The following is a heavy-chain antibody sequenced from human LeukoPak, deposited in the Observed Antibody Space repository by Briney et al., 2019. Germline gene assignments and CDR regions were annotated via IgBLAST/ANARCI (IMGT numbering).Heavy chain of an antibody. Sequence: PSETLSLTRAVSGYSFSSGYYWGWIRQPPEKGLEWIGSIYHSGSTYYNPSLKSRVTISVDTSKNQFSLKLSAVTAADTAVYYCARPGVPAALDAFDIWGQGTMVTVSS. J-gene: IGHJ3*02. V-gene: IGHV4-38-2*01. CDR3: ARPGVPAALDAFDI. CDR1: GYSFSSGYY. D-gene: IGHD2-2*01. CDR2: IYHSGST.